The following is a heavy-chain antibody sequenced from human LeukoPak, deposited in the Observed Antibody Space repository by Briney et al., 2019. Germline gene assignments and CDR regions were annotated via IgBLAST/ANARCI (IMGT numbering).Heavy chain of an antibody. J-gene: IGHJ4*02. CDR1: GFTFSSYG. Sequence: PGGSLRLSCAASGFTFSSYGMSWVRQAPGKGLEWVSAISGSGGSTYYADSVKGRFTISRDNSKNTLYLQMNSLRAEDTAVYYCAKGGGYEVLYDYWGQGTLVTVSS. D-gene: IGHD5-12*01. CDR2: ISGSGGST. CDR3: AKGGGYEVLYDY. V-gene: IGHV3-23*01.